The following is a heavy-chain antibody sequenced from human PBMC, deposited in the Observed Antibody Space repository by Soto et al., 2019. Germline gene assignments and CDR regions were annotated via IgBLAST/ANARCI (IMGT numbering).Heavy chain of an antibody. CDR3: ARDPNCSSTSCPNYYGMDV. Sequence: SETLSLTCTVSGCSIGSGGYYWSWIRQHPGKGLEWIGYIYYSGSTYYNPSLKSRVTISVDTSKNQFSLKLSSVTAADTAVYYCARDPNCSSTSCPNYYGMDVWGQGTTVTVSS. J-gene: IGHJ6*02. CDR1: GCSIGSGGYY. CDR2: IYYSGST. V-gene: IGHV4-31*03. D-gene: IGHD2-2*01.